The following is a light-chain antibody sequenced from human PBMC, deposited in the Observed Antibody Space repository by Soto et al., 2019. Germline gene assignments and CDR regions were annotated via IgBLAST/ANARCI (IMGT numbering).Light chain of an antibody. Sequence: DIQMTQSPSSLSASVGDRVTITCRASQSISSYLNWYQEKPGKAPKLLIYAASSLQSGVPSRFSGSGSGTEFTLTISSLQPEDFATYYCLQHNSYPRTFGPGTRLEIK. CDR3: LQHNSYPRT. CDR1: QSISSY. J-gene: IGKJ5*01. V-gene: IGKV1-17*01. CDR2: AAS.